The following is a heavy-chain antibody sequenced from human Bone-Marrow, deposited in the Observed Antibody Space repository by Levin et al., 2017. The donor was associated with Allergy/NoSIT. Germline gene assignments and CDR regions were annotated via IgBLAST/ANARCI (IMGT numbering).Heavy chain of an antibody. D-gene: IGHD3-10*01. Sequence: ETLSLTCAASGFTLSSFWMSWVRQAPGKGLEWVANINQDGTGKYYVVSVKGRFTISRDNAMNSLYLQMNSLTVEDTAVYYCTSDPFNLQAGTYPAFDIWGPGTMVTVSS. V-gene: IGHV3-7*01. CDR3: TSDPFNLQAGTYPAFDI. CDR2: INQDGTGK. CDR1: GFTLSSFW. J-gene: IGHJ3*02.